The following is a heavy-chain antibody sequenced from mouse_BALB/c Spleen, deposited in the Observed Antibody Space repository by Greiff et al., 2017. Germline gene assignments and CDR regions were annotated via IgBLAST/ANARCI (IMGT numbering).Heavy chain of an antibody. CDR2: ISSGGST. Sequence: EVQGVESGGGLVKPGGSLKLSCAASGFTFSSYAMSWVRQTPEKRLEWVASISSGGSTYYPDSVKGRFTISRDNARNILYLQMSSLRSEDTAMYYCARGIAEYFDYWGQGTTLTVSS. J-gene: IGHJ2*01. D-gene: IGHD6-1*01. CDR3: ARGIAEYFDY. CDR1: GFTFSSYA. V-gene: IGHV5-6-5*01.